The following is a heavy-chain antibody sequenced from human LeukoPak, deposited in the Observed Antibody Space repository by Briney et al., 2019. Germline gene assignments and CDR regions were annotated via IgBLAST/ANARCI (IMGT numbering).Heavy chain of an antibody. CDR1: GYTFRIHD. Sequence: ASVLVPCKASGYTFRIHDINWVRQAPGQGLEWMGWVSPKTGRTGYAQKFQGRVYMTTNASLSTAYMELSSLRSDDTAVYFCARESERNDGWFDPWGQGTLVTVSS. V-gene: IGHV1-8*01. CDR2: VSPKTGRT. D-gene: IGHD1-1*01. J-gene: IGHJ5*02. CDR3: ARESERNDGWFDP.